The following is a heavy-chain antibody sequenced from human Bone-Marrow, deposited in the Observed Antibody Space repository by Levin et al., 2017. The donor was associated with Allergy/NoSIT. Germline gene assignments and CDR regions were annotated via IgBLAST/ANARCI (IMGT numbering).Heavy chain of an antibody. CDR2: ISYDGSNR. D-gene: IGHD1-7*01. J-gene: IGHJ6*02. CDR3: AKDLEARTNLLYCYSYPMDV. CDR1: GFTFSNYG. V-gene: IGHV3-30*18. Sequence: PGGSLRLSCAASGFTFSNYGMHWVRQAPGKGLEWVAVISYDGSNRYYADSVKGRFTISRANSKNTLFLEMNSLRPEDTAEYYCAKDLEARTNLLYCYSYPMDVWRQGTTVTVSS.